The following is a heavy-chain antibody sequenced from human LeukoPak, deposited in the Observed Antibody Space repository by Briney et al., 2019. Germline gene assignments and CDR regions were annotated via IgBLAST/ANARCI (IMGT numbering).Heavy chain of an antibody. CDR3: ARDRSTVDYYGLDV. Sequence: SQTLSLTCTVSGGSISSGDFYWGWIRQPPEKGLEYIGYIYHRGITFYNPSLRSRVTVSIDTSKNQFSLKLSSVTATDTAVYYCARDRSTVDYYGLDVWGQGTTVIVSS. V-gene: IGHV4-30-4*01. CDR2: IYHRGIT. CDR1: GGSISSGDFY. J-gene: IGHJ6*02. D-gene: IGHD4-11*01.